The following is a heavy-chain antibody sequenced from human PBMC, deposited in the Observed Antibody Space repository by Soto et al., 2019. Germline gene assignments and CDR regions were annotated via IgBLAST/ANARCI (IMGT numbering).Heavy chain of an antibody. V-gene: IGHV4-34*01. J-gene: IGHJ6*03. CDR1: GGSFSGYY. Sequence: SETLSLTCAVYGGSFSGYYWSWIRQPPGKGLEWIGEINHSGSTNYNPSLKSRVTISVDTSKNQFSLKLSSVTAADTAVYYCARVTAYCSSTSCLSYYYYYYYMDVWGKGTTVTVSS. CDR3: ARVTAYCSSTSCLSYYYYYYYMDV. D-gene: IGHD2-2*01. CDR2: INHSGST.